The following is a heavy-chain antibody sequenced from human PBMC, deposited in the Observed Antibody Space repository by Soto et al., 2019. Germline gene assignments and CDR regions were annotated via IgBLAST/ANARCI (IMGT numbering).Heavy chain of an antibody. J-gene: IGHJ3*02. Sequence: IRQHPGKGLEWIGYIYYSGSTYYNPSLKSRVTMSVDTSKNQFSLKLSSVTAADTAVYYCAGDTPPDAFDIWGQGTMITVSS. CDR3: AGDTPPDAFDI. V-gene: IGHV4-31*02. CDR2: IYYSGST.